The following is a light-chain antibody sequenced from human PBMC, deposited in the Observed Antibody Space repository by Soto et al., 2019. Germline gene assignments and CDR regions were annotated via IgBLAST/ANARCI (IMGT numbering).Light chain of an antibody. CDR1: QGIRNY. J-gene: IGKJ4*01. V-gene: IGKV1-17*03. CDR3: LQESSYPPS. CDR2: DAS. Sequence: DIQMTQSPSAMSASVGDRVTITCRASQGIRNYLDWFQQKPGRVPKRLIYDASSLQSGVPSRFSGSGSWTEFTLKIRHLQPQDFSTYYYLQESSYPPSFGGGTKVEIK.